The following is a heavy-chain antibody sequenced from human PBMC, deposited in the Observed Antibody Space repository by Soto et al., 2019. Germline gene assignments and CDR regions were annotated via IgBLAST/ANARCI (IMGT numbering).Heavy chain of an antibody. CDR2: IYYSGST. CDR3: ARGAPYHRSYYFEH. D-gene: IGHD3-16*01. J-gene: IGHJ4*02. CDR1: GGSISNSNDY. V-gene: IGHV4-39*01. Sequence: PSETLSLTCTVSGGSISNSNDYWGWIRQPPGKGLEWIGSIYYSGSTYYNPSLKSRVTISVDTSKNQFSLKLSSVTAADTAVYYCARGAPYHRSYYFEHWGQGTQVTVSS.